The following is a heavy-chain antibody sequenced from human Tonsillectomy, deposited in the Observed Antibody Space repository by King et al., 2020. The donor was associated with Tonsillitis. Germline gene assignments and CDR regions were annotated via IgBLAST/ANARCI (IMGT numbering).Heavy chain of an antibody. D-gene: IGHD3-3*01. Sequence: VQLVESGGGLVQPGGSLRLSCAASGFTCSSYAMSWVRQAPGKGLEGVSAISGSGGSTYYADSVKGRFTISRDNSKNTVYLQMNSLRAEDTAVYYCAKDWDDFWSGYYMGYWGQGTLVTVSS. CDR2: ISGSGGST. CDR1: GFTCSSYA. CDR3: AKDWDDFWSGYYMGY. J-gene: IGHJ4*02. V-gene: IGHV3-23*04.